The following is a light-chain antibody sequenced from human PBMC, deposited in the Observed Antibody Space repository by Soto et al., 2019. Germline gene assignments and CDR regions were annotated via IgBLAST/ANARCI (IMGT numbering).Light chain of an antibody. CDR3: QSYDSSLSGSGV. Sequence: QSVLTQPPSVSGAPGQRVTISCTGSSSNIGAGYDVHWYQQLPGTAPKLLIYTNSNRPSGIPDRFSGSKSGTSDSLAITGLQAEDEADYYCQSYDSSLSGSGVFGGGTKLTVL. CDR1: SSNIGAGYD. CDR2: TNS. V-gene: IGLV1-40*01. J-gene: IGLJ2*01.